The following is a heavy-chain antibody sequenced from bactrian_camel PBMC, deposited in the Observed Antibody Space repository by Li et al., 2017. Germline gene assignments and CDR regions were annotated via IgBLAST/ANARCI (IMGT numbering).Heavy chain of an antibody. J-gene: IGHJ4*01. CDR2: IDSDGRS. V-gene: IGHV3S6*01. CDR1: GDTVRTYW. D-gene: IGHD3*01. Sequence: VQLVESGGGAVQAGGSLRLSCAAAGDTVRTYWMGWFRQAPGKELEWVSTIDSDGRSYYDDSVKGRFTISRDNAKNTLYLEMTALKPEDSSVYICAADLVPSGGFCYDTSQHHFFNHRGRGTQVTVS.